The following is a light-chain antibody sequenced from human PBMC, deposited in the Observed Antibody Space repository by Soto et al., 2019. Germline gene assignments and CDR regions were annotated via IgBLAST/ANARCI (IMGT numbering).Light chain of an antibody. CDR1: QGISKY. CDR2: AAS. CDR3: QKYTSAPRT. J-gene: IGKJ1*01. Sequence: DVQMTQSPSSLSASVGDRVTSTCRASQGISKYLAWYQQKPGKVPKLLIYAASTLQSGVPSRFSGSGSGTDFTLTISSLQPEDVATYYCQKYTSAPRTFGQGTKG. V-gene: IGKV1-27*01.